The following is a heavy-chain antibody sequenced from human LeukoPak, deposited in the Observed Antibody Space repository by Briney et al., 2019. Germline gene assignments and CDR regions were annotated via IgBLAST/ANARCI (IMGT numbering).Heavy chain of an antibody. J-gene: IGHJ5*02. CDR1: GFTVSSNY. V-gene: IGHV3-66*01. D-gene: IGHD6-19*01. CDR2: IYSGGST. CDR3: ARGGTRGWTENWFDP. Sequence: GGSLRLSCAASGFTVSSNYMSWVRQAPGKGLEWVSVIYSGGSTYYADSVKGRFTISRDNSKNTLYLQMNGLRAEDTAVYYCARGGTRGWTENWFDPWGQGTLVTVSS.